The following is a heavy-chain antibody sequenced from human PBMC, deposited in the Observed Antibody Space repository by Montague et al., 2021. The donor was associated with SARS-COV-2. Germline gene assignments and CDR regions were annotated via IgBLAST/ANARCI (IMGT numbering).Heavy chain of an antibody. J-gene: IGHJ6*02. Sequence: SLSLSLSASGFTFSSYGMHWVRQAPGKGLEWVAIIWYDGSKNYYADSVKGRFTISRDNSKNTLYLQMNTLRAEDTAVYYCARDSSSGSDWYYYYGMDVWGQGTTVTVSS. V-gene: IGHV3-33*01. CDR2: IWYDGSKN. D-gene: IGHD6-13*01. CDR1: GFTFSSYG. CDR3: ARDSSSGSDWYYYYGMDV.